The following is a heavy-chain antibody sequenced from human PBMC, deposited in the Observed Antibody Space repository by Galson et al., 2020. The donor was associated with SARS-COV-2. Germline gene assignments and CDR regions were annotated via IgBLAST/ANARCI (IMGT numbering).Heavy chain of an antibody. D-gene: IGHD4-4*01. CDR3: ARDRAKIYSNYYFDY. Sequence: GGSLRLSCAASGFTFSSYAMHWVRQAPGKGLEWVAVISYNGSNKYYADSVKGRFTISRDNSKNTLYLQMNSLRAEDTAVYYCARDRAKIYSNYYFDYWGQGTLVTVSS. CDR2: ISYNGSNK. V-gene: IGHV3-30-3*01. CDR1: GFTFSSYA. J-gene: IGHJ4*02.